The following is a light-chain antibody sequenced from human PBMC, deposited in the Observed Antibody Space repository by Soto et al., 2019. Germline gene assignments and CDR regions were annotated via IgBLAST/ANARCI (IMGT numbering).Light chain of an antibody. Sequence: QSVLTQPASVYGSPGQSITISCTGTSSDVGNYNLVSWYQQHPGKAPKLIIYEGSKRPSGVSNRFSGSKSGNTASLTVSGLQAEDEADYYCCSYAPTSTFVFGTGTKVTVL. J-gene: IGLJ1*01. CDR3: CSYAPTSTFV. CDR2: EGS. CDR1: SSDVGNYNL. V-gene: IGLV2-23*01.